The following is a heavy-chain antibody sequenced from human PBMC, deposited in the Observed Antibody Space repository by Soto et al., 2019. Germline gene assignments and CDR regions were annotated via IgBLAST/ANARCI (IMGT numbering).Heavy chain of an antibody. CDR2: ISGSGGST. V-gene: IGHV3-23*01. D-gene: IGHD6-13*01. Sequence: EVQLLESGGGLVQPGGSLRLSCAASGFTFSSDAMSWVRQAPGKGLEWVSAISGSGGSTYYADSVKGRFTISRDNSKNTLYLQMNSLRAEDTAVYYCAKASPGIAAAGGLWYFDLWGRGTLVTVSS. J-gene: IGHJ2*01. CDR1: GFTFSSDA. CDR3: AKASPGIAAAGGLWYFDL.